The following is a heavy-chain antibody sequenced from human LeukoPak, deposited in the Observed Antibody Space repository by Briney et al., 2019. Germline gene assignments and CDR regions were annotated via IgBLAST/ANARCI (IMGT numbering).Heavy chain of an antibody. CDR1: GFTFSSYA. D-gene: IGHD1-26*01. Sequence: SGGSLRLSCAASGFTFSSYAMSWVRQAPGKGLEWVSTISGSGGSTYYADSVKGRFTISRDNSKNTLYLQMNSLRAEDTAVYYCASLVGATTPAFDIWGQGTMVTVSS. CDR3: ASLVGATTPAFDI. V-gene: IGHV3-23*01. CDR2: ISGSGGST. J-gene: IGHJ3*02.